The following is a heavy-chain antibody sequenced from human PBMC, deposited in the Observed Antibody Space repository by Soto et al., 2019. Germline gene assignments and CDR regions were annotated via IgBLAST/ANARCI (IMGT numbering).Heavy chain of an antibody. J-gene: IGHJ3*02. CDR1: GFTFSSHG. V-gene: IGHV3-30*18. Sequence: QVQLVEFGGGVVQPGRSLRLSCAASGFTFSSHGMHWVRQAPGKGLEWVAITSYDGSNIYYIDSVKGRFTISRDNSKNTLYLQMNRLRPEDTAVYYCAKDRPFDIWGQGTMVTVSS. CDR2: TSYDGSNI. CDR3: AKDRPFDI.